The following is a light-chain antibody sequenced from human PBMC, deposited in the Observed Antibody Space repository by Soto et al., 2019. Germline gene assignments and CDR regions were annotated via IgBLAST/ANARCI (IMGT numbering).Light chain of an antibody. CDR1: QSVRSH. CDR2: GAS. J-gene: IGKJ5*01. V-gene: IGKV3-15*01. Sequence: EVIMTQSPATLSVWPLGIGTLCFRASQSVRSHLAWYQQKPGQAPSLLIFGASTRATGVPARFSGSGSGTEFTLTITSLQPEDFATYYCQQSYSTPPTFGQGARLEIK. CDR3: QQSYSTPPT.